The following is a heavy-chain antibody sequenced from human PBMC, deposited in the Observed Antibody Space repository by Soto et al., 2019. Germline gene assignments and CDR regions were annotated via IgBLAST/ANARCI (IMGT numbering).Heavy chain of an antibody. D-gene: IGHD3-10*01. Sequence: PGESLKISCAASGFTFSGYAMTWVRQAPGKGLEWVSGISGSGANIYYADSVKGRFTIPRDNSKNTLYLQMNSLRAEDTAVYSCARRTSYGSGSYMYYYYGLDVWGQGTTVTVSS. CDR3: ARRTSYGSGSYMYYYYGLDV. J-gene: IGHJ6*02. CDR1: GFTFSGYA. V-gene: IGHV3-23*01. CDR2: ISGSGANI.